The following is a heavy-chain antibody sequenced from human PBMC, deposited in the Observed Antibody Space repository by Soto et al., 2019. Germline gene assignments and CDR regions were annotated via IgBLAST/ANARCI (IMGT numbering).Heavy chain of an antibody. V-gene: IGHV3-23*01. CDR2: ISRYGDIT. CDR3: AKDRYLDHDSRGYLFDN. J-gene: IGHJ4*02. Sequence: PGGSLRLSCAASGFTFNIYAMTRVRQAPGKGLEWVSAISRYGDITYYADSVEGRFSISRDNSKNTLYLQMNSLRAEDTAVYYCAKDRYLDHDSRGYLFDNWGQGTLVTASS. CDR1: GFTFNIYA. D-gene: IGHD3-22*01.